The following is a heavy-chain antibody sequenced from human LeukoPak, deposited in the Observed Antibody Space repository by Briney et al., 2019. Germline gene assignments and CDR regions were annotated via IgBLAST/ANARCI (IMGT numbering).Heavy chain of an antibody. CDR3: ARGAATAATPFDY. J-gene: IGHJ4*02. Sequence: SETLSLTCSVSGGSISSYYWSWIRQPPGKGLEWIGYIYYSGSTNYNPSLMSRVTISVDTSKNQFSLKLSSVTAADTAVYYCARGAATAATPFDYWGQGTLVTVSS. CDR2: IYYSGST. V-gene: IGHV4-59*01. D-gene: IGHD2-2*02. CDR1: GGSISSYY.